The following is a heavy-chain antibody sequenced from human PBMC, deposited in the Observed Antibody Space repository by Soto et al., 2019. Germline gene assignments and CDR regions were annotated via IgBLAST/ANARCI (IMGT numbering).Heavy chain of an antibody. D-gene: IGHD5-12*01. J-gene: IGHJ4*02. CDR3: ARDLVPGYTGYSDY. Sequence: QVQLVQSGAEVKKPGASVKVSCKTSGYTFSNYGINWVRQAPGQGLEWMGCISAYNGNTNFAQKLQGRVSLATDTCSTRAYMELRSLTSDNTAVYYCARDLVPGYTGYSDYWGQGTIVTVSS. CDR1: GYTFSNYG. V-gene: IGHV1-18*01. CDR2: ISAYNGNT.